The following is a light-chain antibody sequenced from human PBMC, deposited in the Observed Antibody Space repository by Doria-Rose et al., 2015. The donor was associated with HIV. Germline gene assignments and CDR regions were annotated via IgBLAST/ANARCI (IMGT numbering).Light chain of an antibody. V-gene: IGKV1-33*01. CDR3: QQYENLPLT. J-gene: IGKJ4*01. CDR1: QDINNC. CDR2: DAS. Sequence: DIQVTQSPSSLSASVGDRVTISCQASQDINNCLNWYQQKPGKAPKLLIYDASILETGVPSRFSGSGSVTDFNFTVSSLQPEDIATHYCQQYENLPLTFGGGNKIEI.